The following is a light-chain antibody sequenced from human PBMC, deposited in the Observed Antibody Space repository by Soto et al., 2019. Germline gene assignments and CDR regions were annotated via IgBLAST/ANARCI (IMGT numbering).Light chain of an antibody. V-gene: IGLV3-1*01. J-gene: IGLJ1*01. CDR2: QDS. Sequence: SYELTQPPSVSVSPGQTASITCSGDKLGDKYACWYQQKPGQSPVLVIYQDSKRPSGIPERFSGSNSGITATLTISGTQAMDEADYYCQAWDSSTLYVFGTGTKVTVL. CDR3: QAWDSSTLYV. CDR1: KLGDKY.